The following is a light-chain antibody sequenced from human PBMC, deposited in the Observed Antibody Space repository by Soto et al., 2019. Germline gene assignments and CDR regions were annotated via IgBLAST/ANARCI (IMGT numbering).Light chain of an antibody. Sequence: QSVLTQPPSVSGAPGQRVTISCTGSSSNIGANYDVHWYQQVPGTAPKLLIYGNNNRPSGVPDRFSGSKSGTSASLAITGLQAEDEADYYCQSYDSSLSGSVVFGGGTKVTVL. CDR2: GNN. V-gene: IGLV1-40*01. CDR3: QSYDSSLSGSVV. CDR1: SSNIGANYD. J-gene: IGLJ2*01.